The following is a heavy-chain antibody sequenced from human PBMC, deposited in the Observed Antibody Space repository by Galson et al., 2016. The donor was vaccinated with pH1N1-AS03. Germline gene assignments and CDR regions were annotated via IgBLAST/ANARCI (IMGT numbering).Heavy chain of an antibody. J-gene: IGHJ6*02. CDR1: GYTFISYV. D-gene: IGHD1-26*01. CDR2: INAGNGNT. CDR3: ARGRGSYGMDV. V-gene: IGHV1-3*01. Sequence: SVKVSCKASGYTFISYVMHWVRQAPGQRLEWMGWINAGNGNTTYSQSFQGRVTITRDTSASKAYMELSSLRSKDTAVYYCARGRGSYGMDVWGQGTTVTVSS.